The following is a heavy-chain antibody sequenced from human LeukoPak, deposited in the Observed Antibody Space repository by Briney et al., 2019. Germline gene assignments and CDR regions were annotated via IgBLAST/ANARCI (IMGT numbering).Heavy chain of an antibody. CDR3: ARDTWYSNSWLHAFDI. D-gene: IGHD6-13*01. CDR2: INSNSRTI. Sequence: GGSLRLSCAASGFTFSDYAMNWVRQAPGKGLEWFSFINSNSRTIYYADSVEGRFTISRDNAKNSLYLQMDSLRAEDTGLYYCARDTWYSNSWLHAFDIWGRGTMVTVSS. CDR1: GFTFSDYA. J-gene: IGHJ3*02. V-gene: IGHV3-48*01.